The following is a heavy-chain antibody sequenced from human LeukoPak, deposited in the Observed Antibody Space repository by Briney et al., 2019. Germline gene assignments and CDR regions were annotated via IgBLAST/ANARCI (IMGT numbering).Heavy chain of an antibody. CDR2: FDPEDGET. CDR3: ARDAVFYGHLRLGY. J-gene: IGHJ4*02. Sequence: GASVKVSCKVSGYTLTELSMHWVRQAPGKGLEWMGGFDPEDGETIYAQKFQGRVTMTRDTSTSTVYMELSSLRSEDTAVYYCARDAVFYGHLRLGYWGQGTLVTVSS. CDR1: GYTLTELS. V-gene: IGHV1-24*01. D-gene: IGHD2/OR15-2a*01.